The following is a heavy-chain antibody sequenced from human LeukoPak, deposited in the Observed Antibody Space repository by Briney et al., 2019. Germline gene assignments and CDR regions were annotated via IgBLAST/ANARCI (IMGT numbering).Heavy chain of an antibody. D-gene: IGHD1-26*01. J-gene: IGHJ4*02. V-gene: IGHV3-66*02. CDR3: VRDPPGGGY. CDR1: GITVSVNF. CDR2: MYSGGST. Sequence: GGSLRLSCAASGITVSVNFMSWVRQAPGKGPEWVSAMYSGGSTAYADSVRGRFIISRDAAKNTVDLQMNSLRTEDTAVYYCVRDPPGGGYWGQGTLVTVSS.